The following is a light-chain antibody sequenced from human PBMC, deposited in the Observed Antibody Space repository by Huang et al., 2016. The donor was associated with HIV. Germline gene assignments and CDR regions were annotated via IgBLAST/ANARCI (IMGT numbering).Light chain of an antibody. J-gene: IGKJ4*01. CDR1: QSVGGN. Sequence: IVMTQTPATLPVSPGGRATLSCRASQSVGGNMAWYQQKPGQAPRLIIYGSTTRAAGVQARFSGSGSGTDFTLTIYNLQSEDFAVYYCQQYNNWHLTFGGGTTV. V-gene: IGKV3-15*01. CDR3: QQYNNWHLT. CDR2: GST.